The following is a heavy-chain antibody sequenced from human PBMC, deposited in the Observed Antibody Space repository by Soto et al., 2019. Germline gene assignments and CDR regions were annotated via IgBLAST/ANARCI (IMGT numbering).Heavy chain of an antibody. CDR3: ARVLGNDAFDI. CDR2: IYHSGST. V-gene: IGHV4-4*02. J-gene: IGHJ3*02. CDR1: GGTISSSNS. D-gene: IGHD3-3*02. Sequence: SETLCLSCAVSGGTISSSNSWSWVRQPPGKGLEWIGEIYHSGSTNYNPSLKSRVTISVDKSKNQFSLKLSSVTAADTAVYYCARVLGNDAFDIWGQGTMVS.